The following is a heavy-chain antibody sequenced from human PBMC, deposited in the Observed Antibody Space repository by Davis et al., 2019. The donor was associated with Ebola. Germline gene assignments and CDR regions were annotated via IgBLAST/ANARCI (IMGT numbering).Heavy chain of an antibody. Sequence: GGSLRLSCAASGFTFSSENMNWVRQAPGKGLEWVANIKQDGSEKYYVDSVKGRFTISRDNAKNSLYLQMNSLRAEDTAVYYCARDLGYYDFWSGYWSYWGQGTLVTVSS. J-gene: IGHJ4*02. CDR2: IKQDGSEK. CDR3: ARDLGYYDFWSGYWSY. D-gene: IGHD3-3*01. CDR1: GFTFSSEN. V-gene: IGHV3-7*01.